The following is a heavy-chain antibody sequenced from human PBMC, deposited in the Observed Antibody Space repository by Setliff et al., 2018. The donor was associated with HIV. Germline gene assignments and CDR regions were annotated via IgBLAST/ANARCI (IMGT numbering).Heavy chain of an antibody. Sequence: ASVKVSCKASGNTFSSYGITWVRQAPGQGLEWMGWINTETGNPMYAQGFTGRFVFSLDTSVSTAYLQINSLKAEDSAMYFCARVGSYWSTSDYWGQGALVTVSS. CDR2: INTETGNP. CDR3: ARVGSYWSTSDY. V-gene: IGHV7-4-1*02. D-gene: IGHD1-26*01. CDR1: GNTFSSYG. J-gene: IGHJ4*02.